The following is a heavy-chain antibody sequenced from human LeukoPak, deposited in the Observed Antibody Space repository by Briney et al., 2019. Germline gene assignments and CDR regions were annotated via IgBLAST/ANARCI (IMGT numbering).Heavy chain of an antibody. V-gene: IGHV4-4*07. CDR3: ARLGGFGELYYFDY. J-gene: IGHJ4*02. Sequence: PSETLSLTCTVSGGSISSYYWSWIRQPAGKGLEWIGRIYTSGSTNYNPSRKSRVTMSVDTSKNQFSLKLSSVTAADTAVYYSARLGGFGELYYFDYWGQGTLVTVSS. CDR2: IYTSGST. CDR1: GGSISSYY. D-gene: IGHD3-10*01.